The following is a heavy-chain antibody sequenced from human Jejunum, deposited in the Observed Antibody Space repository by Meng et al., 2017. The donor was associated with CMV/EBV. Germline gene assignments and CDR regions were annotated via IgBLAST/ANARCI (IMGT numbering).Heavy chain of an antibody. D-gene: IGHD3-3*01. CDR3: ASHYDFWSGSDY. CDR2: ISSSSPYI. CDR1: GFTFSSYN. Sequence: ASGFTFSSYNMNWVRQAPGKGLEWVSSISSSSPYIYYADSVKGRFTISRDNAKNSLYLQMNSLRAEDTAVYYCASHYDFWSGSDYWGQGTLVTVSS. V-gene: IGHV3-21*01. J-gene: IGHJ4*02.